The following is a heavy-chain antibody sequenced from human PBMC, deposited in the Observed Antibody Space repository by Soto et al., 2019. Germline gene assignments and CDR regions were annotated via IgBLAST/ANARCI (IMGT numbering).Heavy chain of an antibody. CDR3: ARDQGGYSSY. CDR2: IYYSGST. J-gene: IGHJ4*02. CDR1: GGSIISYY. Sequence: PSETLSLTCTVSGGSIISYYWSWIRQPPGKGLEWIGYIYYSGSTNYNPSLKSRVTISVDTSKNQFSLKLSSVTAADTAVYYCARDQGGYSSYWGQGTLVTVSS. D-gene: IGHD5-18*01. V-gene: IGHV4-59*01.